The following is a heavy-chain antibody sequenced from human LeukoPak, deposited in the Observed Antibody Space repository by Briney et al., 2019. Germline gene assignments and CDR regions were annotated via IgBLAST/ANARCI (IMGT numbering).Heavy chain of an antibody. CDR3: ARKGGDSSGWFTRIDYFDY. CDR1: GYTFTGYY. Sequence: GASVKVSCKASGYTFTGYYMHWVRQAPGQGPEWMGWINPNSGGTNYAQKFQCRVTMTRDTSISTAYMELSRLRSDDTAVYYCARKGGDSSGWFTRIDYFDYWGQGTLVTVSS. V-gene: IGHV1-2*02. CDR2: INPNSGGT. J-gene: IGHJ4*02. D-gene: IGHD6-19*01.